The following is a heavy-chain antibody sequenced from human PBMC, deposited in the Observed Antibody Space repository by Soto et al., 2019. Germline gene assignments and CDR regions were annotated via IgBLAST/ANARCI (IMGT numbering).Heavy chain of an antibody. Sequence: ASVKVSCKASGYTFTGYYMHWVRQAPGQGLEWMGWINPNSGGTNYAQKFQGRVTMTRDTSISTAYMELSRLRSDDTAVYYCARCIAAAFDWFDPWGQGTQVTVSS. CDR2: INPNSGGT. CDR1: GYTFTGYY. V-gene: IGHV1-2*02. D-gene: IGHD6-13*01. J-gene: IGHJ5*02. CDR3: ARCIAAAFDWFDP.